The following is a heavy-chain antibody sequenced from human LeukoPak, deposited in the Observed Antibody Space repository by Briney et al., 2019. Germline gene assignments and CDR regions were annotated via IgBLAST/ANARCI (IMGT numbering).Heavy chain of an antibody. CDR2: IYPGDSDT. J-gene: IGHJ4*02. CDR1: GYSFTSYW. Sequence: GESLKISCKASGYSFTSYWIGWVRQMPGKGLEWMGIIYPGDSDTRYSPSFQGQVTISADKSISTAYLRWSSLKASDIAMYYCARVLDHYFDYWGQGTLATVSS. V-gene: IGHV5-51*01. D-gene: IGHD3-3*02. CDR3: ARVLDHYFDY.